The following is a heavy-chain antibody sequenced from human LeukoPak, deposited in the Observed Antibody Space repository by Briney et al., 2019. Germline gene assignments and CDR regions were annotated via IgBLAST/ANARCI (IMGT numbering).Heavy chain of an antibody. J-gene: IGHJ4*02. Sequence: PGGSLRLSCAASGFTVSTNYMSWVRQAPGKGLEWVSSISSSSSYIYYADSVKGRFTISRDNAKNSLYLQMNSLRAEDTAVYYCARDGHSGYSRRHDYWGQGTLVTVSS. V-gene: IGHV3-21*01. CDR3: ARDGHSGYSRRHDY. D-gene: IGHD6-13*01. CDR2: ISSSSSYI. CDR1: GFTVSTNY.